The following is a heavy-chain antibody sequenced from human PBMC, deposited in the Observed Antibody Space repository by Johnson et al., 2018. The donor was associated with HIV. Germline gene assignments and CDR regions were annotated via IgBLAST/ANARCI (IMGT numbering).Heavy chain of an antibody. CDR2: IRGESENI. D-gene: IGHD7-27*01. V-gene: IGHV3-23*04. CDR1: GFTFSRSV. CDR3: AEGPWGTPLFAFDI. J-gene: IGHJ3*02. Sequence: MLLVESGGGLVQPGGSLRLSCAASGFTFSRSVMSWVRQAPGKGLEWVAAIRGESENIYHADSVKGRFSISRDNSKNTLYLQMNSLRVEDTAIYYCAEGPWGTPLFAFDIWGQGTMVTVSS.